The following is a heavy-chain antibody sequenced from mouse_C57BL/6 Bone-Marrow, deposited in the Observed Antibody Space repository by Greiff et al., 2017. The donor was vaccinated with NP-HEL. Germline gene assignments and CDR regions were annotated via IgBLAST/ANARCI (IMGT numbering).Heavy chain of an antibody. CDR2: IDPYGSYT. CDR3: ARRSFYYCNYRWYFYV. V-gene: IGHV1-69*01. CDR1: GYTFTSYW. J-gene: IGHJ1*03. D-gene: IGHD2-1*01. Sequence: QVQLQQPGAELVMPGASVKLSCKASGYTFTSYWMHWVKQRPGQGLEWIGEIDPYGSYTNYNQKFKGKSTLTVDKSSSTAYMQLSSLTSEDSAVYYCARRSFYYCNYRWYFYVWGTGTTVTVSS.